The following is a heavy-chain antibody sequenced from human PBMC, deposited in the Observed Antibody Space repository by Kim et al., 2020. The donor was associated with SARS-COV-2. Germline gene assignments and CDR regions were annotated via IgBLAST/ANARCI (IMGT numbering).Heavy chain of an antibody. CDR3: ARGGGQWEPRAGPMGY. CDR2: INPNSGGT. J-gene: IGHJ4*02. CDR1: GYTFTGYY. V-gene: IGHV1-2*02. Sequence: ASVKVSCKASGYTFTGYYMHWVRQAPGQGLEWMGWINPNSGGTNYAQKFQGRVTMTRDTSISTAYMELSRLRSDDTAVYYCARGGGQWEPRAGPMGYWGQGTLVTVSS. D-gene: IGHD1-26*01.